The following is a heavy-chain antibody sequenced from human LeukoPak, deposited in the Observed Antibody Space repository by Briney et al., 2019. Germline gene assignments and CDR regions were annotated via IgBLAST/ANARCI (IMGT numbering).Heavy chain of an antibody. V-gene: IGHV4-39*01. D-gene: IGHD6-19*01. J-gene: IGHJ4*01. Sequence: SETLSLTCTVSGGSISSSSYYWGWIRQPPGKGLEWIGRIFYSGSTYYNPSLKSRVTISVDTSKNQFSLKLSSVTAADTAVYYRARYSSGWPFDYWGHGSLVTVSS. CDR1: GGSISSSSYY. CDR2: IFYSGST. CDR3: ARYSSGWPFDY.